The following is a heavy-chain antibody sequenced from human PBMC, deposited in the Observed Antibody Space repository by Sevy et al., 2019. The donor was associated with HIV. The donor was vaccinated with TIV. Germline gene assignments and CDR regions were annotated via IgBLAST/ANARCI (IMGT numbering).Heavy chain of an antibody. D-gene: IGHD2-2*01. V-gene: IGHV3-23*01. Sequence: GGSLRLSCAASGFDFSIYSMSWVRQAPGKGLEWVSTLSFGCGKINYADSVKGRFTISRDNSKNTLFLQMNRLRAEDTAVYYCAREGCSRPHDYWGQGTLVTVSS. CDR3: AREGCSRPHDY. CDR1: GFDFSIYS. CDR2: LSFGCGKI. J-gene: IGHJ4*02.